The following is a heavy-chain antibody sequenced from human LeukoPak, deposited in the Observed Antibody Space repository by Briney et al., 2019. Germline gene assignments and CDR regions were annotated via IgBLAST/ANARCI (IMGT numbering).Heavy chain of an antibody. CDR2: ISYTGST. CDR3: ARHAGGIAASGTRPFDY. D-gene: IGHD6-13*01. Sequence: KPSETLSLTCSVSGDSIRSGTYSWGWLRQPPGKGLEWLGRISYTGSTYYNPSLKSRVTISVDTSKNQFPLKMSSVTAADTAVYYCARHAGGIAASGTRPFDYWGQGTLVTVSS. V-gene: IGHV4-39*01. CDR1: GDSIRSGTYS. J-gene: IGHJ4*02.